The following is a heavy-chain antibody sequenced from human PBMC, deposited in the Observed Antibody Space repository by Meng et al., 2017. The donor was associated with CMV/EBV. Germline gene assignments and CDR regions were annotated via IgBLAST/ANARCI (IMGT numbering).Heavy chain of an antibody. CDR2: INPNSGGT. CDR1: GYTFTGYY. V-gene: IGHV1-2*02. Sequence: ASVKVSCKASGYTFTGYYMHWLRQAPGQGLEWMGWINPNSGGTNYAQKFQGRVTMTRDTSISTAYMELSRLRSDDTAVYYCARAQHCSSTSCYEGNDWFDPWGQGTLVTVSS. CDR3: ARAQHCSSTSCYEGNDWFDP. J-gene: IGHJ5*02. D-gene: IGHD2-2*01.